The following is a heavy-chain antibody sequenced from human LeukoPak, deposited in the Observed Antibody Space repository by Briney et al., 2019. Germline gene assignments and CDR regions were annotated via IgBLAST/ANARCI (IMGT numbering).Heavy chain of an antibody. CDR1: GFTFSSYE. V-gene: IGHV3-48*03. Sequence: WGSLRLSCAASGFTFSSYEMNWVRQAPGKGLEWVSYISSSGSTIYYPASVKGRFTISRDNAKNSLYLQMNSLRAEDTAVYYCAREHYYYGSGSYNWFDPWGQGTLVTVSS. CDR2: ISSSGSTI. D-gene: IGHD3-10*01. J-gene: IGHJ5*02. CDR3: AREHYYYGSGSYNWFDP.